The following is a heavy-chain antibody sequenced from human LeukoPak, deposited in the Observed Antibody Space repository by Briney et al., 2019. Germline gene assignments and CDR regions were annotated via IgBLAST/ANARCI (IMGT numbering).Heavy chain of an antibody. CDR2: MNPNSGNT. Sequence: ASVKVSCKASGYTFTNYDVNWVRQATGQGLEWMGYMNPNSGNTGYAQKFQGRVTITKNTSISTAYMELSSLRSEDTAVYYCAREGFDYWGQGTLVTVSS. CDR3: AREGFDY. CDR1: GYTFTNYD. J-gene: IGHJ4*02. V-gene: IGHV1-8*03.